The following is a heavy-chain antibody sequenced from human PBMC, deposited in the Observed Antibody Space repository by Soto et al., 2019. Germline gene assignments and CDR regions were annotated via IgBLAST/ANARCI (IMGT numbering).Heavy chain of an antibody. V-gene: IGHV1-69*06. CDR1: GGTFSSYA. D-gene: IGHD6-19*01. J-gene: IGHJ4*02. CDR3: AREGQIAVGAYYFDY. CDR2: IIPIFGTA. Sequence: QVQLVQSGAEVKKPGSSVKVSCKASGGTFSSYAISWVRQAPGQGLEWMGGIIPIFGTANYAQKFQGRVTITAEKSTSTAYMELSSLRSEDTAVYYCAREGQIAVGAYYFDYWGQGTLVTVSS.